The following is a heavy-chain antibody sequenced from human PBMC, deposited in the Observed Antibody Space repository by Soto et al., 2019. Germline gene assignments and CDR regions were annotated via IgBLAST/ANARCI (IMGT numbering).Heavy chain of an antibody. CDR2: ITGSSHTI. V-gene: IGHV3-48*04. CDR1: GFTFGSYS. Sequence: HPGGSLRLSCVGSGFTFGSYSLTWVRLAPGKGLEWLSYITGSSHTIYYTDSVKGRFSISRDNAKSSLFLEMNSLRAEDTAIYYCARDLGLADRPRWLDSCGPAPQVTVST. CDR3: ARDLGLADRPRWLDS. J-gene: IGHJ5*01.